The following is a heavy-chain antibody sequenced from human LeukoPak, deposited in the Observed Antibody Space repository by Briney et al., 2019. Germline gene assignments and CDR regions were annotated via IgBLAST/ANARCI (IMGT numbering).Heavy chain of an antibody. J-gene: IGHJ5*02. D-gene: IGHD2-2*01. CDR3: ASKPVVPASQGHYFDP. CDR1: GGSISSGGYY. Sequence: PSETLSLTCTVSGGSISSGGYYWSWIRQHPGKGLEWIGYIYYSGSTYYNPSLKSRVTISVDTSKNQVSLNLTSVTAADTAMYYCASKPVVPASQGHYFDPWGQGTLVTVSS. V-gene: IGHV4-31*03. CDR2: IYYSGST.